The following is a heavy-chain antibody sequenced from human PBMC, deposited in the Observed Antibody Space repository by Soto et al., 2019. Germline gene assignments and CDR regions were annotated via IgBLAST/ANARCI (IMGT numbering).Heavy chain of an antibody. CDR2: INSDGSST. CDR1: GFTFSSYW. CDR3: ARDFWSGYYTGNGMGV. J-gene: IGHJ6*02. D-gene: IGHD3-3*01. Sequence: LRLSCAASGFTFSSYWMHWVRQAPGKGLVWVSRINSDGSSTSYADSVKGRFTISRDNAKNTLYLQMNSLRAEDTAAYYCARDFWSGYYTGNGMGVWGQGTTVTVSS. V-gene: IGHV3-74*01.